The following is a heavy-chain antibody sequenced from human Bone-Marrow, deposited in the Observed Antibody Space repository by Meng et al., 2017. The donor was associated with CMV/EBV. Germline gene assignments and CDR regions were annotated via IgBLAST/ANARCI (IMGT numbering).Heavy chain of an antibody. V-gene: IGHV3-23*03. Sequence: GESLKISCAASGFTVSSSYLSWVRQAPGKGLEWVSVIYSGGSSTYYADSVKGRFTISRDNSKNTLYLQMNSLRAEDTAVYYCAKTLRGSALFGYWGQGTLVTVSS. CDR1: GFTVSSSY. CDR3: AKTLRGSALFGY. J-gene: IGHJ4*02. CDR2: IYSGGSST.